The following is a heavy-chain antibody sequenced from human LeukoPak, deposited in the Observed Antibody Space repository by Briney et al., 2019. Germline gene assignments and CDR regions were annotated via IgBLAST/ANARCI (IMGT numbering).Heavy chain of an antibody. CDR3: AKDRGIAAAGTDY. CDR2: IWYDGSNK. Sequence: GSLRLSCAASGFTFSSYGMHWVRQAPGKGLEWVAVIWYDGSNKYYADSVKGRFTISRDNSKNTLYLQMNSLRAEDTAVYYCAKDRGIAAAGTDYWGQGTLVTVSS. CDR1: GFTFSSYG. D-gene: IGHD6-13*01. V-gene: IGHV3-33*06. J-gene: IGHJ4*02.